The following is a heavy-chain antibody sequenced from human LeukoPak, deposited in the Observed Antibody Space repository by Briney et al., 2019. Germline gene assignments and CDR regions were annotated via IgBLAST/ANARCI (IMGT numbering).Heavy chain of an antibody. V-gene: IGHV3-7*01. Sequence: PGGSLRLSCAASEFSFSTNWMHWVRQTPGKGLEWVAALNEDGSVKYYVDSVKGRFTISRDNAKSLLVLQMYNLRTEDTGVYFCANVPRSTVSYWGRGTLATVSS. CDR2: LNEDGSVK. CDR3: ANVPRSTVSY. CDR1: EFSFSTNW. D-gene: IGHD2-2*01. J-gene: IGHJ4*02.